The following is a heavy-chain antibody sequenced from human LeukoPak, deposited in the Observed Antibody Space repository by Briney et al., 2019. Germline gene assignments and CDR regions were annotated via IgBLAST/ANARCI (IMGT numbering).Heavy chain of an antibody. CDR1: GDSLSPYY. Sequence: PSETLSLTCTVSGDSLSPYYWGWIRQPPGKGLEWLGYISYSGSTNYNPSLKSRVTFSVATSKNQFFLDLSSVTAADTAVYYCARASNRVVAATPVRYFDYWGQGTLVTVSS. D-gene: IGHD2-15*01. CDR2: ISYSGST. V-gene: IGHV4-59*01. CDR3: ARASNRVVAATPVRYFDY. J-gene: IGHJ4*02.